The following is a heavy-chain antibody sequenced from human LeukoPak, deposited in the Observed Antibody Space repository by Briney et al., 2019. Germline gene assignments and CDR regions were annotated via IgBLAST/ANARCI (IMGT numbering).Heavy chain of an antibody. CDR3: ARVPAGIAVAGTSFDH. Sequence: ASVKVSCKASGYTFTSYYMHWVRQAPRQGLEWMGIINPSGGSTSYAQKFQGRVTMTRDTSTSTVYMELSSLRSEDTAVYYCARVPAGIAVAGTSFDHWGQGTLVTVSS. V-gene: IGHV1-46*01. J-gene: IGHJ4*02. D-gene: IGHD6-19*01. CDR2: INPSGGST. CDR1: GYTFTSYY.